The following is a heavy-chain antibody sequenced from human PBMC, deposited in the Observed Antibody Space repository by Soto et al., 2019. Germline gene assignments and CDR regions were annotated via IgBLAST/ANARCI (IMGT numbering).Heavy chain of an antibody. CDR1: GGSISSGGYY. V-gene: IGHV4-31*03. Sequence: SETLSLTCTVSGGSISSGGYYWSWIRQHPGKGLEWIGYIYYSGSTYYNPSLKSRVTISVDTSKNQFSLKLSSVTAADTAVYYCARDRAPLRYFDPRGMDVWGQGTTVTVSS. CDR2: IYYSGST. D-gene: IGHD3-9*01. CDR3: ARDRAPLRYFDPRGMDV. J-gene: IGHJ6*02.